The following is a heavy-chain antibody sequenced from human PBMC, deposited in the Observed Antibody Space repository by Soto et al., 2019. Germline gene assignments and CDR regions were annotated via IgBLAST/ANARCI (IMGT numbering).Heavy chain of an antibody. D-gene: IGHD1-1*01. Sequence: SETLSLTCTVSGGSISSGGYYWSWIRQHPGKGLEWIGYIYYSGSTYYNPSLKSRVTISVDTSKNQFSLKPSSVTAADTAVYYCATTGAIRFGRTGGMDVWGQGTTVTVSS. J-gene: IGHJ6*02. CDR3: ATTGAIRFGRTGGMDV. CDR1: GGSISSGGYY. CDR2: IYYSGST. V-gene: IGHV4-31*03.